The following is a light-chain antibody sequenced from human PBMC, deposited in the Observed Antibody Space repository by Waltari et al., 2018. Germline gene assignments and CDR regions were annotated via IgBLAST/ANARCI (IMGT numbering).Light chain of an antibody. V-gene: IGLV10-54*04. CDR2: RNN. Sequence: QAGLTQPPSVSKGLRQTATLPCTGNSTNVGNQGAAWLQQHQGHPPKLLSYRNNNRPSGISERFSASRSGNTASLTITGLQPEDEADYYCSAWDSSLSAHVFGSGTKVTVL. J-gene: IGLJ6*01. CDR3: SAWDSSLSAHV. CDR1: STNVGNQG.